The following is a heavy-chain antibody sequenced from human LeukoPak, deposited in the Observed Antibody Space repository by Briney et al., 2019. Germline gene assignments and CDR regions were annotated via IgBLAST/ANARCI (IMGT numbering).Heavy chain of an antibody. V-gene: IGHV3-30*03. CDR3: ARDVISRQMVTLGLGF. CDR1: GFTFNSYG. CDR2: ISYDGSKR. J-gene: IGHJ4*02. Sequence: GGSLRLSCVTSGFTFNSYGFYWVRQAPGKGLEWVAVISYDGSKRYYADSVKGRFTISRDTSNKTAYLEMNSLRVDDTAVYYCARDVISRQMVTLGLGFWGQGTLVTVSS. D-gene: IGHD4-23*01.